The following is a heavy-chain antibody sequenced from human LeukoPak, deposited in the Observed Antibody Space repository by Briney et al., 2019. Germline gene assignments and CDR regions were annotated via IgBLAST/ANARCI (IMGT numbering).Heavy chain of an antibody. J-gene: IGHJ5*02. CDR2: IYYSGST. CDR1: GGSISSGDYY. D-gene: IGHD6-13*01. Sequence: PSETMSLTCTVSGGSISSGDYYWSWIRQPPGKGLEWIGYIYYSGSTYYNPSLKSRVTISVDTSKNQFSLKLSSVTAADTAVYYCARDSSSWYRGGFDPWGQGTLVTVSS. V-gene: IGHV4-61*08. CDR3: ARDSSSWYRGGFDP.